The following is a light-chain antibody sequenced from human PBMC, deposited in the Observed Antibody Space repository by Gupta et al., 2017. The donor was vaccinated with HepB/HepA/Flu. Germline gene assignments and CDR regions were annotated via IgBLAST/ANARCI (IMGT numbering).Light chain of an antibody. Sequence: QSALTQPPSVSGSPGPSVPISCTGTSSDVGGYNRVSWYQQPPGTAPRLMIYEVSNRPSGVPDRFSGSKSGNTASLTISGLQAEDEADYYCSSYTSSSTYALFGGGTKLTVL. V-gene: IGLV2-18*02. J-gene: IGLJ2*01. CDR1: SSDVGGYNR. CDR3: SSYTSSSTYAL. CDR2: EVS.